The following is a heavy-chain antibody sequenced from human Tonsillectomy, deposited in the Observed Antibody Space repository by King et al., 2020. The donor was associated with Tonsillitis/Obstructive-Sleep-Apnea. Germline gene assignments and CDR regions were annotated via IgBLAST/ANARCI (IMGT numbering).Heavy chain of an antibody. J-gene: IGHJ6*03. CDR3: ASAVAGYYYHYMDV. Sequence: VQLVESGGGLIQPGGSLRLSCAASGFTVSSNYLNWVRQAPGKGLEWVSVIYSGGTTYYADSVKGRFTISRDNSKNTLYLQMNSLRAEDTAVYYCASAVAGYYYHYMDVWGKGTTVTVS. D-gene: IGHD6-19*01. CDR2: IYSGGTT. V-gene: IGHV3-53*01. CDR1: GFTVSSNY.